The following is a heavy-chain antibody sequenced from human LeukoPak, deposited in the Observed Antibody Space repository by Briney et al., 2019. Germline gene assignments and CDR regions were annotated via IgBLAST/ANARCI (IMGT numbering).Heavy chain of an antibody. V-gene: IGHV3-30*02. J-gene: IGHJ4*02. D-gene: IGHD3-3*01. Sequence: PGGSLRLSCAASGFRFDTYGMHWVRQAPGKGLEWVAYIRYDGSTTYYADSVRGRFTISRDNFKNTLYLEMNTLRAEDTAVFYCAKKGGNYDYFDYWGQGNLVTVSS. CDR1: GFRFDTYG. CDR2: IRYDGSTT. CDR3: AKKGGNYDYFDY.